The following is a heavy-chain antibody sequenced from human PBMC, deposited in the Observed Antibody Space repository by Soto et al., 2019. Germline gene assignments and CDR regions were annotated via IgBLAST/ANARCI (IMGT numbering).Heavy chain of an antibody. CDR1: GFSLTTHEVG. J-gene: IGHJ3*01. CDR2: ISWNDER. Sequence: QITLKESGPTLVKPTQTLTLTCTVSGFSLTTHEVGVCWIRQPPGKALEWLAFISWNDERRYSPSLKRRLTITKDTSKNQVVLTMANVDPADTGTYFCAHRPPKYSTAWLAFDFWGQGTTVAVSS. V-gene: IGHV2-5*01. CDR3: AHRPPKYSTAWLAFDF. D-gene: IGHD5-18*01.